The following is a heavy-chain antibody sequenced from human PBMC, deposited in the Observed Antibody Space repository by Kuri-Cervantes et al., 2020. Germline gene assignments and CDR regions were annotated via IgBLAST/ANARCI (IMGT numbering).Heavy chain of an antibody. Sequence: GGSLRLSCAASGFTFSSYAMSWVRQAPGKGLEWVSVISGSGGSTYYADSVKGRFTISRDSSKNTLSLQMNSLRSEDTAVYYCARGRGGDYWGQGTPVTVSS. CDR2: ISGSGGST. J-gene: IGHJ4*02. CDR3: ARGRGGDY. V-gene: IGHV3-23*01. CDR1: GFTFSSYA. D-gene: IGHD3-16*01.